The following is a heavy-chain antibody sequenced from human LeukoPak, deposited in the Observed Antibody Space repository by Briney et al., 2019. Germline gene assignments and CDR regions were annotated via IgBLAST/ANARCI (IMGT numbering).Heavy chain of an antibody. Sequence: HGASVKVSCKASGYTFTGYYMHWVRQAPGQGLEWMGWINPNSGGTNYAQKFQGRVTMTRDTSTSTVYMELSSLRSEDTAVYYCAKLAAAGTAHYYFDYWGQGTLVTVSS. CDR2: INPNSGGT. D-gene: IGHD6-13*01. J-gene: IGHJ4*02. V-gene: IGHV1-2*02. CDR1: GYTFTGYY. CDR3: AKLAAAGTAHYYFDY.